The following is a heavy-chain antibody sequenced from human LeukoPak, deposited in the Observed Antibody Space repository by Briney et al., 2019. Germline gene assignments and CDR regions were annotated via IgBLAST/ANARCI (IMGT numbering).Heavy chain of an antibody. CDR1: GGSISTYY. Sequence: SETLSLTCTVFGGSISTYYWSWIRQPPGKGLEWIGNIYYSGSTNYNPSLKSRVTISVDTSKNQVSLILNSVTAADTAVYYCARPSSGSYSYAFEIWGRGTMVTVSS. V-gene: IGHV4-59*08. J-gene: IGHJ3*02. D-gene: IGHD3-10*01. CDR2: IYYSGST. CDR3: ARPSSGSYSYAFEI.